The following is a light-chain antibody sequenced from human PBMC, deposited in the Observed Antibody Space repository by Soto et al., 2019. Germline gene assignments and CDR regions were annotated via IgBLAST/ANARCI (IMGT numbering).Light chain of an antibody. CDR3: QQYNNWPWT. Sequence: EVVMMQSPATLSLSPGERATLSCRASQSVATNLAWYQQKPGQPPRLLIYGASTRATGIPARFSGSGSGTEFTLTISSLQSVDFAVYSCQQYNNWPWTFGQGTKVDIK. CDR2: GAS. J-gene: IGKJ1*01. CDR1: QSVATN. V-gene: IGKV3-15*01.